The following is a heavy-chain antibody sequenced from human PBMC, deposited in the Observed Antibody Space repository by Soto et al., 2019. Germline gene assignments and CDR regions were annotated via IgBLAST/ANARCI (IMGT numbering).Heavy chain of an antibody. CDR3: AKDGGRGDDYYYYEMDV. CDR2: IIPILGIT. CDR1: GGTFSSHT. Sequence: QVQLVQSGAEVKKPGSSVKVSCKASGGTFSSHTINWVRQAPGQGLEWMGRIIPILGITNYAQRFQGRVTIIADKFTSTAYMELSSLRSEDTAVYYCAKDGGRGDDYYYYEMDVWGQGTTVTVSS. D-gene: IGHD1-26*01. V-gene: IGHV1-69*08. J-gene: IGHJ6*02.